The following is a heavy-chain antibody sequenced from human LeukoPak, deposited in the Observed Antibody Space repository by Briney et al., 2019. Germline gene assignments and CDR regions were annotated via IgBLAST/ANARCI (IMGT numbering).Heavy chain of an antibody. CDR3: ARHSSGYLDAFDI. D-gene: IGHD3-22*01. Sequence: GGSLRLSCAASGFTFSSYTMNWVRQAPGKGLEWVSSISSSSSYIYYADSVKGRFTISRDNAKNSLYLQMNSLRAEDTAVYYCARHSSGYLDAFDIWGQGTMVTVSS. J-gene: IGHJ3*02. V-gene: IGHV3-21*01. CDR2: ISSSSSYI. CDR1: GFTFSSYT.